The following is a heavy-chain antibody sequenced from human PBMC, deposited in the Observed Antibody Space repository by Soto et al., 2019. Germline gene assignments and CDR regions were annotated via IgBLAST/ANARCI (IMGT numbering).Heavy chain of an antibody. Sequence: GGSLRLSCAASGFTVSSNYMSWVRQAPGKGLEWVSVICSGGSTYYADSVKGRFTISRDNSKNTLYLQMNSLRAEDTAVYYCAREAYSRGEFVRGVFDYWGQGTLVTVSS. D-gene: IGHD3-10*01. V-gene: IGHV3-53*01. CDR2: ICSGGST. CDR1: GFTVSSNY. CDR3: AREAYSRGEFVRGVFDY. J-gene: IGHJ4*02.